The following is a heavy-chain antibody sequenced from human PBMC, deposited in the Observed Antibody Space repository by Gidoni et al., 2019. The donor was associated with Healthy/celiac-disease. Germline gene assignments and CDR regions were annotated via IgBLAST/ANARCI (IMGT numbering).Heavy chain of an antibody. CDR2: TYYMSKWYN. CDR3: ARAQYDGEGISGFDY. D-gene: IGHD3-10*01. J-gene: IGHJ4*02. V-gene: IGHV6-1*01. Sequence: QVQLQQSGPGLVKPSQPLSLTCAISGDSVPRNSSAWNWIRQSPSRGLEWLGRTYYMSKWYNDYAVSVKSRITIHPDTSKNQFSLQLNSVTPEDTAVYYCARAQYDGEGISGFDYWGQGTLVTVSS. CDR1: GDSVPRNSSA.